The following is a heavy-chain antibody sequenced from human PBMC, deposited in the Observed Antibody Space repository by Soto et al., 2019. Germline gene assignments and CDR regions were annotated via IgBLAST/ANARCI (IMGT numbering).Heavy chain of an antibody. CDR2: IWYDGSNK. J-gene: IGHJ4*02. CDR3: ARGPYCCVGSCDSYYFDS. Sequence: GGSLRLSCAASGFTFSSYGMHWVRQAPGKGLEWVAVIWYDGSNKYYADSVKGRFTISRDNSKNTLYLQMNSLRAEDTAVYYCARGPYCCVGSCDSYYFDSWGQGTLVTVSS. CDR1: GFTFSSYG. D-gene: IGHD2-15*01. V-gene: IGHV3-33*01.